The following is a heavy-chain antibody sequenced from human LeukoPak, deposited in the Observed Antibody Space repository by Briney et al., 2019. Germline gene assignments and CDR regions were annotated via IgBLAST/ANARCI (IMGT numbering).Heavy chain of an antibody. CDR2: IYYSRSI. CDR3: ARHSTPGTKLNWFDP. D-gene: IGHD1-1*01. CDR1: RWSIRHYGYY. J-gene: IGHJ5*02. Sequence: SYSLPVTFLVSRWSIRHYGYYELCIPPPPEEAVEGIVYIYYSRSINDNPSLKSRVTISVDTSKSQFSLRLSSVTAADTAVYYCARHSTPGTKLNWFDPWGQGTLVTVSS. V-gene: IGHV4-61*08.